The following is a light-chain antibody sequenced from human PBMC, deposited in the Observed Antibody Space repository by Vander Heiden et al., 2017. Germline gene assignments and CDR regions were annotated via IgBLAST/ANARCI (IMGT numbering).Light chain of an antibody. Sequence: DIQMTQSPSTLSASVGDRVTISCRASQSVGNWLAWYQQKPGKAPNLLISRASSLESGVPPRFSGSGSGTEFTLTISSLQPDDFAIYYCQQYNSYPSTFPPGTKVEVK. CDR1: QSVGNW. V-gene: IGKV1-5*03. CDR2: RAS. J-gene: IGKJ1*01. CDR3: QQYNSYPST.